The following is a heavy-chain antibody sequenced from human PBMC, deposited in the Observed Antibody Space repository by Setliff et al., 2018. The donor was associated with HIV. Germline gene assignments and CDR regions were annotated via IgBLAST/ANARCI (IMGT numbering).Heavy chain of an antibody. CDR1: GFKYSINGYS. CDR2: ITSDGSNE. J-gene: IGHJ6*02. V-gene: IGHV3-30*04. CDR3: ARDQLAMVRRNGMDV. D-gene: IGHD3-10*01. Sequence: GGSLRLSCVPSGFKYSINGYSISWVRQAPGKGLEWVAAITSDGSNEYYADSVKGRFTISRDNSKNTLYVQMNSLRVEDTAVYYCARDQLAMVRRNGMDVWGQGTTVTVSS.